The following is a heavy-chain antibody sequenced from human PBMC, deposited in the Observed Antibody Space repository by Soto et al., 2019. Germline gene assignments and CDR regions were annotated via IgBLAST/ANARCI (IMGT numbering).Heavy chain of an antibody. V-gene: IGHV5-51*01. CDR1: GYSFTRCW. CDR2: IYPGDSDP. D-gene: IGHD4-17*01. J-gene: IGHJ6*02. Sequence: ESLKISCRGCGYSFTRCWIDWVRQMPGKGLEWMGIIYPGDSDPRYSPSFQGQVTISADKSISTAYLQWSSLKASDTAMYYCARSSGDYALYRMDVWGQRTTVTVSS. CDR3: ARSSGDYALYRMDV.